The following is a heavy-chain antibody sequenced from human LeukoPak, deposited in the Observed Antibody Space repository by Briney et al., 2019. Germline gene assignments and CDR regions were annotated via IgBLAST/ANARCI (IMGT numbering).Heavy chain of an antibody. CDR3: ARGPLTMVRGVIRGSFFDY. D-gene: IGHD3-10*01. Sequence: ASVKVSCKASGYTFTSYDINWVRQATGQGLEWMGWMNPNSGNTGYAQKFQGRVTMTRNTSIGTAYMELSSLRSEDTAVYYCARGPLTMVRGVIRGSFFDYWGQGTLVTVSS. CDR2: MNPNSGNT. J-gene: IGHJ4*02. CDR1: GYTFTSYD. V-gene: IGHV1-8*01.